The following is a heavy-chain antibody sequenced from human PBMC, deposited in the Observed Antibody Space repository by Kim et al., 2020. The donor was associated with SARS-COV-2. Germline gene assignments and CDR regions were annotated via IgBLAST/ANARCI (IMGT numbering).Heavy chain of an antibody. CDR2: INWNGGST. J-gene: IGHJ3*02. Sequence: GGSLRLSCAASGFTFDDYGMSWVRQAPGKGLEWVSGINWNGGSTGYADSVKGRFTISRDNAKNSLYLQMNSLRAEDTALYHCARVCKPSRNNDYGDYWDVFDIWGQGTMVTVSS. CDR3: ARVCKPSRNNDYGDYWDVFDI. D-gene: IGHD4-17*01. CDR1: GFTFDDYG. V-gene: IGHV3-20*01.